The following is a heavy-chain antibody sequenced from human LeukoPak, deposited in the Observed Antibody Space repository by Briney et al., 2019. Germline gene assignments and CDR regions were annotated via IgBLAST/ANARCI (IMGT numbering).Heavy chain of an antibody. CDR1: GGSISSSSYY. J-gene: IGHJ4*02. CDR3: ARGQKAAPHDY. CDR2: IYYSGST. Sequence: PSETLSRTCTVSGGSISSSSYYWGWIRQPPGKGLEWIGSIYYSGSTYYNPSLKSRVTISVDTSKNQFSLKLRSVTAADTAVYYCARGQKAAPHDYWGQGTLVTVSS. D-gene: IGHD6-13*01. V-gene: IGHV4-39*01.